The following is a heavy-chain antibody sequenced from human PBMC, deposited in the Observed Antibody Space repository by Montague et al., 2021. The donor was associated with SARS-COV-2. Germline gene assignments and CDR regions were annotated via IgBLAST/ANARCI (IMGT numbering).Heavy chain of an antibody. CDR3: AGRDGYKQTMDY. CDR1: GGSISSYY. D-gene: IGHD5-24*01. J-gene: IGHJ4*02. V-gene: IGHV4-59*01. Sequence: SETLSLTCTVSGGSISSYYWNWIRQSPGKGLEWIGYIYYSGSTKYNPSLKSRVTISVDTSKSQMSLRLNSVTAADTAVYYCAGRDGYKQTMDYWGPGALVTVSS. CDR2: IYYSGST.